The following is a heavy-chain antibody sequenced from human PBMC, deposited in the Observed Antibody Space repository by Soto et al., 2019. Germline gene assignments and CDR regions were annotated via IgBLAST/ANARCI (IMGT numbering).Heavy chain of an antibody. CDR2: INSDGRST. Sequence: EVQLVESGGGLVQPGGSLGLSCAASGFTFSGYWMHWVRQVPGKGLVWVSRINSDGRSTTYADSVKGRFPISRDNAKNTRELQMNRLRAEDTAVYYWARVGGGVAATQYFFDYWGQGTLVTVSS. CDR1: GFTFSGYW. CDR3: ARVGGGVAATQYFFDY. V-gene: IGHV3-74*01. J-gene: IGHJ4*02. D-gene: IGHD2-15*01.